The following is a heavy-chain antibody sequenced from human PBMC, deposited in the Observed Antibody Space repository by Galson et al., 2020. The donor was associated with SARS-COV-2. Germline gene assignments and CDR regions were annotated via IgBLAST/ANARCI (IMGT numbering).Heavy chain of an antibody. D-gene: IGHD7-27*01. Sequence: GGSLRLSCAASGFTFRTHDMTWVRQAPGKGLEWVSSISGSGGVTFSGDSAKGRFAISRDNSKNILYLQMDSLRAEDTAIYYCAKKPTGASYYVDDWGQGTLVTVAS. J-gene: IGHJ4*02. CDR1: GFTFRTHD. V-gene: IGHV3-23*01. CDR3: AKKPTGASYYVDD. CDR2: ISGSGGVT.